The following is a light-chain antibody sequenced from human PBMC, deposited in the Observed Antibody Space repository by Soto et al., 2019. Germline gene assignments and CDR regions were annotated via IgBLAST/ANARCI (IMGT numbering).Light chain of an antibody. V-gene: IGLV2-8*01. CDR2: EVS. J-gene: IGLJ3*02. CDR1: SSDVGGYNY. Sequence: QSALTQPPSASGSPGQSVTISCTGTSSDVGGYNYVSWYQQHPGKAPKLMIYEVSKRPSGVPDRFSGSKSGNTASLTVSGLQAEEEAAYYCSSYAGSNNVVFGGGTKLTLL. CDR3: SSYAGSNNVV.